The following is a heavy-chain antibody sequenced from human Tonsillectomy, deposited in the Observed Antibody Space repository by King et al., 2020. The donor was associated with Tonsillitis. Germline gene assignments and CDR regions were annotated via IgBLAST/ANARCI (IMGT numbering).Heavy chain of an antibody. J-gene: IGHJ3*02. CDR3: ARDLYAVRAFDI. Sequence: VQLVESGGGLVQPGGSLRLSCAASGFTFSNYNMNWVRQAPGKGLEWVSHIKRDSSIYYPDAVKGRFSISRDNAKNSLYLQMNGLRAEDTAVYYCARDLYAVRAFDIWGQGTMVTVSS. CDR2: IKRDSSI. D-gene: IGHD2-8*01. CDR1: GFTFSNYN. V-gene: IGHV3-48*01.